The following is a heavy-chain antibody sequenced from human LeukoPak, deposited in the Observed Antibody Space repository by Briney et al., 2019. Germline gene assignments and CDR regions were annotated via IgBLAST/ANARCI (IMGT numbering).Heavy chain of an antibody. CDR2: INPNSGGT. V-gene: IGHV1-2*02. J-gene: IGHJ5*02. D-gene: IGHD2-21*01. CDR3: ARSIVVVIDWFDT. Sequence: GASVKVSCKASGYTFSDYYLHWVRQAPGQGLEWMGWINPNSGGTSYGQKFQGRVTMPRDTSISTAYMELSRLRSDDTAVYYCARSIVVVIDWFDTWGQGTLVTVSS. CDR1: GYTFSDYY.